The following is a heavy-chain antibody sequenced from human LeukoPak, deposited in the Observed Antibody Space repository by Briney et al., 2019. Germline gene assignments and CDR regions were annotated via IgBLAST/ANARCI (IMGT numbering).Heavy chain of an antibody. V-gene: IGHV3-64D*06. J-gene: IGHJ4*02. Sequence: GGSLRLSCSASGFTFSRHSMNWVRQAPGKGLEYVSAISGNGGSTYYADSVKDRFSISRDNSKNTLYLQMRSLRDEDTAVYYCGRNYYATSADYDYWGQGTLVTVSS. D-gene: IGHD3-22*01. CDR2: ISGNGGST. CDR3: GRNYYATSADYDY. CDR1: GFTFSRHS.